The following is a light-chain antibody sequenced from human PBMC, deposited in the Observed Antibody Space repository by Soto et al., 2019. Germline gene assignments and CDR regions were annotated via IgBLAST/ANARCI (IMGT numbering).Light chain of an antibody. CDR2: DVS. CDR1: SSDVGGYNY. CDR3: SSYTSSSTRV. J-gene: IGLJ2*01. V-gene: IGLV2-14*01. Sequence: QSVLTQPASVSGSPGQSIAISCTGTSSDVGGYNYVSWYQQHPGKAPKLMIYDVSNRPSGVSNRFSGSKSDNTATLTISGLQAEDEDDYYCSSYTSSSTRVFGGGTKLTVL.